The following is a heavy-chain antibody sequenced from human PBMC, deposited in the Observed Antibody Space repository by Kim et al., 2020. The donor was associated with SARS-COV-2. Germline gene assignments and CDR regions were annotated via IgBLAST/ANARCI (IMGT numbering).Heavy chain of an antibody. Sequence: GGSLRLSCAASGFTFDDYAMHWVRQAPGKGLEWVSGISWNSGSIGYADSVKGRFTISRDNAKNSLYLQMNSLRAEDTALYYCAKEGPLRRSNYYGMDVWGQGTTVTVSS. CDR1: GFTFDDYA. CDR3: AKEGPLRRSNYYGMDV. V-gene: IGHV3-9*01. CDR2: ISWNSGSI. D-gene: IGHD3-16*01. J-gene: IGHJ6*02.